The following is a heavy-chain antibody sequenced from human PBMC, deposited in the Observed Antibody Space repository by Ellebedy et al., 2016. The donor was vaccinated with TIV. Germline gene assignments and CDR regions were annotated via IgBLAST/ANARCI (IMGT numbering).Heavy chain of an antibody. CDR1: GFTFSHYY. CDR2: ISSSGSTT. J-gene: IGHJ6*03. CDR3: ARDSPFYYMDV. Sequence: GGSLRLXXAAYGFTFSHYYMSWIRQAPGKGLEWLSYISSSGSTTYYADSVRGRFTISRDDGKNSLYLQMNSLRAEDTDVYYCARDSPFYYMDVWGKGTTVTVSS. V-gene: IGHV3-11*01.